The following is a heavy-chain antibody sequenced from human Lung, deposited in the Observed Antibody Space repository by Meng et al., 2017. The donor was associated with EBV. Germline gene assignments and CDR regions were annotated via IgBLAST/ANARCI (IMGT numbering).Heavy chain of an antibody. CDR2: INPSGGSS. V-gene: IGHV1-46*03. J-gene: IGHJ5*02. CDR1: GYPFTTYY. D-gene: IGHD1-26*01. CDR3: ARVSKGGSYRFDP. Sequence: GTVVQSGAEVKKPGAYVRVSCKASGYPFTTYYMHWVRKAPGQGLEWMGVINPSGGSSIYAQRFQGRVTMTSDTSTTTVYMDLSSLRSEDTAVYYCARVSKGGSYRFDPWGQGTLVTVSS.